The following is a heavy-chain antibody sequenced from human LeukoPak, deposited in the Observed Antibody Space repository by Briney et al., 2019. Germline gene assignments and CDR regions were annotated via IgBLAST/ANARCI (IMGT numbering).Heavy chain of an antibody. CDR3: AKRRGLELLYYYYMDV. V-gene: IGHV3-23*01. CDR1: GFTFDDYG. CDR2: ISGSGGST. J-gene: IGHJ6*03. D-gene: IGHD1-7*01. Sequence: GGSLRLSCAASGFTFDDYGMSWVRQAPGRGLEWVSAISGSGGSTYYADSVKGRFTISRDNSKNTLYLQMNSLRAEDTAVYYCAKRRGLELLYYYYMDVWGKGTTVTVSS.